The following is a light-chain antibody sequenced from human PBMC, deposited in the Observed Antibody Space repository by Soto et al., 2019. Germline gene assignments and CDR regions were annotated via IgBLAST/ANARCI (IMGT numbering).Light chain of an antibody. V-gene: IGKV3-15*01. Sequence: EIVMTQSPATLSVSPGERATLSCRASQSVSSNLAWYQQKPDQAPRHLIYGASTRATGISARFSGSGSGTEFTLTISSLQSEDFAVYYCQQYNNWPPWTFGQGTKVEIK. J-gene: IGKJ1*01. CDR3: QQYNNWPPWT. CDR1: QSVSSN. CDR2: GAS.